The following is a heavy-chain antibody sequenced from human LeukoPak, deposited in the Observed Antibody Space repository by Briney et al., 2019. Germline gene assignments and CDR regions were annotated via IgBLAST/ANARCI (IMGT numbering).Heavy chain of an antibody. CDR3: VYSGRPNDAFDI. D-gene: IGHD1-26*01. Sequence: GGSLRLSCAASGFTFSSYAMTWVRQAPGKGLEWVSAISGSGGSTYYADSMKGRFTISRDNSKNTLYLQMNSLRAEDTAVYYCVYSGRPNDAFDIWGQGTMVTVSS. CDR2: ISGSGGST. V-gene: IGHV3-23*01. J-gene: IGHJ3*02. CDR1: GFTFSSYA.